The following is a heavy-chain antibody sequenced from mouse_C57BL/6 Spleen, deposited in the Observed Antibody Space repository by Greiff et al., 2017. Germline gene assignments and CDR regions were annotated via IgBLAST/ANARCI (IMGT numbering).Heavy chain of an antibody. J-gene: IGHJ2*01. D-gene: IGHD1-1*01. Sequence: VQLQQSGPELVKPGASVKISCKASGYSFTSYYIHWVKQRPGQGLEWIGWIYPGSGNTKYNEKFKGKATLTADTSSSTAYMQLSSLTSEDSAVYYCARSITTVYFDYWGQGTTLTVSS. CDR1: GYSFTSYY. V-gene: IGHV1-66*01. CDR3: ARSITTVYFDY. CDR2: IYPGSGNT.